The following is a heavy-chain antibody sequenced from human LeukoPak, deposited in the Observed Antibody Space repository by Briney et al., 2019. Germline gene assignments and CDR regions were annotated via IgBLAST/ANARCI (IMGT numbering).Heavy chain of an antibody. Sequence: SETLSLTCAVYGGSFSGYYWSWIRQPPGKGLEWIGEINHSGSTNYNPSLKSRVTISVDTSKNQFSLRLSSVTAADTAVYYCARAHVDIVATIGPKNYFDYWGQGTLVTVSS. CDR2: INHSGST. D-gene: IGHD5-12*01. CDR1: GGSFSGYY. CDR3: ARAHVDIVATIGPKNYFDY. J-gene: IGHJ4*02. V-gene: IGHV4-34*01.